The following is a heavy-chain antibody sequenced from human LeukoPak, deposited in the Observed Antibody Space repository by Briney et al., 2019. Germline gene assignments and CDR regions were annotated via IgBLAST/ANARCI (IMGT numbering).Heavy chain of an antibody. Sequence: ASVKVSCKASGYTFTSYAMHWVRQAPGQRLEWMGWINAGNGNTKYSQKFQGRVTITRDTSASTAYMELSSLRSEDTAVYYCARGGDSDLEDDYYYYGMDVWGQGTTVTVSS. V-gene: IGHV1-3*01. J-gene: IGHJ6*02. D-gene: IGHD1-26*01. CDR2: INAGNGNT. CDR3: ARGGDSDLEDDYYYYGMDV. CDR1: GYTFTSYA.